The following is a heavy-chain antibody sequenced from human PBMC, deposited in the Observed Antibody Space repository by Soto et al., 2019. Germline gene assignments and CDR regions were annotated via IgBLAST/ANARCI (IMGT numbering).Heavy chain of an antibody. D-gene: IGHD2-15*01. CDR1: GLSFTNAW. V-gene: IGHV3-15*01. Sequence: EVQLVESGGGLVKPGGSVRLSCAASGLSFTNAWMSWVRQAPGKGLEWVGRIKSKIDGGTTDFSAPVKGRFTISRDDSKDTLYLQMNSLKTEDTAVYYCTTESTQRFCDGGPCNTLQTKIHDSWGQGTLVTVSS. J-gene: IGHJ4*02. CDR3: TTESTQRFCDGGPCNTLQTKIHDS. CDR2: IKSKIDGGTT.